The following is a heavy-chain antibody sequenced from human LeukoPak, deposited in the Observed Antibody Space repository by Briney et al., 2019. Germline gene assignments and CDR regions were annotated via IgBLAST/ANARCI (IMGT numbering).Heavy chain of an antibody. D-gene: IGHD3/OR15-3a*01. CDR3: ARGRDWLRWFDP. V-gene: IGHV1-8*03. J-gene: IGHJ5*02. CDR1: GYTFTSYD. CDR2: MNPNSGNT. Sequence: ASVKVSCKASGYTFTSYDINWVRQATGQGLEWLGWMNPNSGNTGYAQKFQGRVTITRNTSITTAYMKLSSLTSEDTAVYYCARGRDWLRWFDPWGQGTLVTVSS.